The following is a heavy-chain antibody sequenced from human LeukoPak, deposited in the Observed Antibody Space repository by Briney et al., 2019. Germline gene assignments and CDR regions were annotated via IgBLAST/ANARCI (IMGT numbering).Heavy chain of an antibody. CDR3: ARGRYCSSTSCYKVYYYYMDV. CDR2: ISAYNGNT. V-gene: IGHV1-18*01. D-gene: IGHD2-2*02. J-gene: IGHJ6*03. Sequence: ASVKVSCKASGYTFTTYGISRVRQAPGQGLEWMGWISAYNGNTNYAQKLQDRVTMTTDTSTSIAYMELRSLRSDDTAVYYCARGRYCSSTSCYKVYYYYMDVWGKGTTVTVSS. CDR1: GYTFTTYG.